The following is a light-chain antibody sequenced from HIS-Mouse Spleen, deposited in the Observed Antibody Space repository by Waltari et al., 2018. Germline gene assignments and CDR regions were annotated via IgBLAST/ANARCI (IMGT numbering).Light chain of an antibody. CDR2: EVS. CDR3: SSYAGSNNYV. CDR1: SRDVGGYNS. Sequence: QSALTQPPSASGSPGQSVTISCTGTSRDVGGYNSVSWYQPHPGKAPKLMIYEVSKRPSGVPDRFSGSKSGNTASLTVSGLQAEDEADYYCSSYAGSNNYVFGTGTKVTVL. J-gene: IGLJ1*01. V-gene: IGLV2-8*01.